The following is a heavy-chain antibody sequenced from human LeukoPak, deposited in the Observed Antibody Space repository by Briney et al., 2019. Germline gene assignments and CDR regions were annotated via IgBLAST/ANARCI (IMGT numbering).Heavy chain of an antibody. Sequence: GGSLRLSCAASGFTFSSYAMNWVRQAPGKGLELVSAISGSGGTTHYADSVKGRFTISRDSSKNTLFLQMNSLRAEDAAVYYCATRTPVRNNQFDSWGQGTLVTVSS. J-gene: IGHJ4*02. V-gene: IGHV3-23*01. CDR1: GFTFSSYA. CDR3: ATRTPVRNNQFDS. CDR2: ISGSGGTT. D-gene: IGHD1/OR15-1a*01.